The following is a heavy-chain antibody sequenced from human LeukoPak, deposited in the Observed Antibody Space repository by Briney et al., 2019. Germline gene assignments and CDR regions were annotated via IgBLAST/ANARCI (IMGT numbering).Heavy chain of an antibody. CDR2: IKQEGSEK. J-gene: IGHJ3*02. CDR3: AVGSGTYYNFGAFDI. V-gene: IGHV3-7*01. CDR1: GFTFSSYG. Sequence: GGSLRLSCAASGFTFSSYGMRWVRQAPGRGVEWVANIKQEGSEKYYVDSVRRRFTIYRHNHNNPVSVQVESLRAGDTLVYYWAVGSGTYYNFGAFDIWGQGTMVTVSS. D-gene: IGHD3-10*01.